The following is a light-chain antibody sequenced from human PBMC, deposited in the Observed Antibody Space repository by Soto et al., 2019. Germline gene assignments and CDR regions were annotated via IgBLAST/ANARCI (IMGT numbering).Light chain of an antibody. CDR1: SGTIGSNY. J-gene: IGLJ3*02. Sequence: NFMLTQPHSVSESPGKTVTISCTRSSGTIGSNYVQWYQQRPGSSPTTVIYEDNQRPSGVPDRFSGSIDSSSNSASFTISGLKTEDEADYYCQSYDTSSRHWVFGGGTKLTVL. CDR2: EDN. V-gene: IGLV6-57*01. CDR3: QSYDTSSRHWV.